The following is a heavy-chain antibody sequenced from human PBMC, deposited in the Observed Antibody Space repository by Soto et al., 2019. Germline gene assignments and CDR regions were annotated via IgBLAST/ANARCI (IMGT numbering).Heavy chain of an antibody. CDR3: AHGSCSSADCYPNPYLDY. V-gene: IGHV2-5*02. CDR2: IYWDDDE. CDR1: GFSLSTTAEG. J-gene: IGHJ4*02. D-gene: IGHD2-2*01. Sequence: SGPTLVNPTQTLTLACTFSGFSLSTTAEGVGWIRQPPGKALEWLALIYWDDDERYSPSLKSRLTITKDTSKNQVVLTMTNVDPVDTATYYCAHGSCSSADCYPNPYLDYWGQGILVTVSS.